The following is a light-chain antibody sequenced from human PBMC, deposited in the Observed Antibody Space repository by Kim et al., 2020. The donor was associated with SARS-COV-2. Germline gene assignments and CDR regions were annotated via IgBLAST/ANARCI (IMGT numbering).Light chain of an antibody. CDR1: SSNIGAGYD. Sequence: QSVLTQPPSVSGALGQRVTISCTGSSSNIGAGYDVHWYQQLPGTAPKLLIYDTTNRPSGVPDRFSGSRSGSSASLAITGLRAEDEGDYYCQSYDSSLSEVFGGGTQLTVL. J-gene: IGLJ2*01. V-gene: IGLV1-40*01. CDR2: DTT. CDR3: QSYDSSLSEV.